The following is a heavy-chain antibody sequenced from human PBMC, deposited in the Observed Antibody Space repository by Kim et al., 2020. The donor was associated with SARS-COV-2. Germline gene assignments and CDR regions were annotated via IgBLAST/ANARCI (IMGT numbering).Heavy chain of an antibody. CDR2: IFYIGST. J-gene: IGHJ3*02. V-gene: IGHV4-39*07. Sequence: SETLSLTCTVSGGSISSSSYYWGWIRQPPGKGLEWIGNIFYIGSTYYNPSLKSRVTISLDTSKNQFSLKLSSVTAADTAVYHCARDSGYSSNWYDGPRSFDVFDIWGQGTLVTVSS. CDR1: GGSISSSSYY. D-gene: IGHD6-13*01. CDR3: ARDSGYSSNWYDGPRSFDVFDI.